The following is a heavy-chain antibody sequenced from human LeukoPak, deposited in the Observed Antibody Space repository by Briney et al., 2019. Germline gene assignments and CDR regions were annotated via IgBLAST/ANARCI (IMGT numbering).Heavy chain of an antibody. CDR2: ISYDGSNQ. D-gene: IGHD2-21*02. J-gene: IGHJ3*01. CDR3: AKPRGGDSWAFDF. Sequence: GGSLRLSCEASGFTFIGYGMHWVRQAPGKGLEWVARISYDGSNQYYTDSVKGRFTISRDNSKNTLYLQMNSLRPEDTAVYYCAKPRGGDSWAFDFWGQGTMVTVSS. V-gene: IGHV3-30*18. CDR1: GFTFIGYG.